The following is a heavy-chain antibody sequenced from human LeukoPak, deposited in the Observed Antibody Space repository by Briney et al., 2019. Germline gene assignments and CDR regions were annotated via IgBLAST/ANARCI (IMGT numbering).Heavy chain of an antibody. CDR2: IYTSGST. Sequence: NTSETLSLTCTVSGGSISSYYWSWIRQPAGKGLELIGRIYTSGSTNYNPSLKSRVTMSVDTSKNQFSLKLSSVTAADTAVYYCARASSGWSNYYYMDVWGKGTTVTVSS. CDR3: ARASSGWSNYYYMDV. J-gene: IGHJ6*03. V-gene: IGHV4-4*07. D-gene: IGHD6-19*01. CDR1: GGSISSYY.